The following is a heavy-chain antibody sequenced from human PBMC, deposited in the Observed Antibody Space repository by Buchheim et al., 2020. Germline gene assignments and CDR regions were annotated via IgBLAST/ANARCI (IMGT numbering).Heavy chain of an antibody. J-gene: IGHJ4*02. Sequence: QVQLVQSGAEVKKPGASVKVSCKASGYTFTSYYMHWVRQAPGQGLEWMGIINPSGGSTSYAQKFQGRVTMTRETSTSTVYMELSSLRSEDTAVYYCARETTTTVVTAIAFDYWGQGTL. V-gene: IGHV1-46*01. CDR2: INPSGGST. D-gene: IGHD2-21*02. CDR1: GYTFTSYY. CDR3: ARETTTTVVTAIAFDY.